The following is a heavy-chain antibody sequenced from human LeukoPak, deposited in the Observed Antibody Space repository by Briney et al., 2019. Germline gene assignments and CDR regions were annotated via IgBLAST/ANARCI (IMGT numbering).Heavy chain of an antibody. CDR2: TYFRSKWYN. V-gene: IGHV6-1*01. CDR1: GDSVSSNSAA. D-gene: IGHD6-19*01. J-gene: IGHJ5*02. CDR3: ARVGGVAVTGRNWFDP. Sequence: SQTLSLTCAISGDSVSSNSAAWNWIRQSPSRGLEWLGRTYFRSKWYNDYAVSAKGRITINPDTSKNQFSLQLNSVTVEDTAVYYCARVGGVAVTGRNWFDPWGQGTLVTVSS.